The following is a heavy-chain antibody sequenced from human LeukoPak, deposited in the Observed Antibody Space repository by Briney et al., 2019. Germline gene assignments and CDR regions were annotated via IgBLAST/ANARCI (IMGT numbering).Heavy chain of an antibody. CDR3: ARSPGYWYFDL. CDR2: IYYSGST. J-gene: IGHJ2*01. V-gene: IGHV4-30-4*08. CDR1: GGSISSGDYY. Sequence: SQTLSLTCTVSGGSISSGDYYWSWIRQPPGKGLEWIGYIYYSGSTYYNPSVKSRLTISVDTSKNQFSLKLSSVTAADTAVYYCARSPGYWYFDLWGRGTLVTVSS.